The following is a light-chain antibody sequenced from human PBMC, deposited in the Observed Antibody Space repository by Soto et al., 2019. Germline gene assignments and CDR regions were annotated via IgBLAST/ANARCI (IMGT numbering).Light chain of an antibody. Sequence: EIVLTQSPGTLSLSPGERATLSCRASQSVSSSFLAWYQQRPGEAPRLLIYAASNTAPGIPDRLSGGGSGTVFPITISRLEPEDSAVYYCQEYGSSRTFGQGTKV. V-gene: IGKV3-20*01. CDR1: QSVSSSF. J-gene: IGKJ1*01. CDR3: QEYGSSRT. CDR2: AAS.